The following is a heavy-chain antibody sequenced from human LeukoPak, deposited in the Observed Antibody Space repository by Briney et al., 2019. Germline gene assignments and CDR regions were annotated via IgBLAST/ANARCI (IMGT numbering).Heavy chain of an antibody. CDR2: IKQDGSER. V-gene: IGHV3-7*01. D-gene: IGHD3-3*01. CDR1: GFTFSGFS. CDR3: ARGVPYDSWSGPHYSDY. J-gene: IGHJ4*02. Sequence: SGGSLRLSCAASGFTFSGFSMSWVRQSPTKGLEWVANIKQDGSERYYVDSVKGRFTISRDSAKNSLYLQMNSLRAEDTAVYYCARGVPYDSWSGPHYSDYWGQGTLVTVSS.